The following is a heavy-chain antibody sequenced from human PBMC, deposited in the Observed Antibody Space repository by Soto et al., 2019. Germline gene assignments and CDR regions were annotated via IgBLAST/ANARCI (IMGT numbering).Heavy chain of an antibody. J-gene: IGHJ6*02. CDR2: INPIFGTA. D-gene: IGHD3-3*01. Sequence: QVQLVQSGAEVKKPGSSVKVSCKASGCTFSSYAISWVRQAPGQGLEWMGGINPIFGTANYAQKFQGRVTITADKSTSIAYMELSSLRSEDTAVYYCASPTREWLPPARDYYYGMDVWGQGTTVTVS. CDR3: ASPTREWLPPARDYYYGMDV. V-gene: IGHV1-69*06. CDR1: GCTFSSYA.